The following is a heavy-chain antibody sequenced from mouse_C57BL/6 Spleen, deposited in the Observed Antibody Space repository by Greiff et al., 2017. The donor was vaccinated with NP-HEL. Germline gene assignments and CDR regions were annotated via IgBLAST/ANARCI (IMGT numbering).Heavy chain of an antibody. V-gene: IGHV1-82*01. CDR1: GYAFSSSW. D-gene: IGHD2-3*01. J-gene: IGHJ4*01. CDR3: ARRIIYDGYGDAMDY. CDR2: IYPGDGDT. Sequence: QVQLQQSGPELVKPGASVKISCKASGYAFSSSWMNWVKQRPGKGLEWIGRIYPGDGDTNYNGKFKGKATLTADKSSSTAYMQLSSLTSEDSAVYVCARRIIYDGYGDAMDYWGQGTSVTVSS.